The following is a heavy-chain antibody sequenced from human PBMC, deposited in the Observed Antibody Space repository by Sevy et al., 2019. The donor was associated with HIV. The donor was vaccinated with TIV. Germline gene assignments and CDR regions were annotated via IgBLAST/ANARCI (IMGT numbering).Heavy chain of an antibody. CDR1: GFTFSSYA. J-gene: IGHJ4*02. CDR3: AKLRFLETARYFDY. CDR2: ICGSGGST. Sequence: GGSLRLSCAASGFTFSSYAMSWVRQAPGKGLEWVSAICGSGGSTYYADSVKGRFTISRDNSKNTLYLQMNSLRAEDTAVYYCAKLRFLETARYFDYWGQGTLVTVSS. V-gene: IGHV3-23*01. D-gene: IGHD3-3*01.